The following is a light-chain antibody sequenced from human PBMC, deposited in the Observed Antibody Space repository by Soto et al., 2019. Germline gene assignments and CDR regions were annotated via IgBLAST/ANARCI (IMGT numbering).Light chain of an antibody. J-gene: IGKJ3*01. CDR1: QSVSTS. CDR2: DES. CDR3: LYGYDWRLVFT. Sequence: EIVMTQSPATLSLSPGERATLSCRASQSVSTSLALYQQKPGQAPRLLIYDESTRATVMPARFSGSGSGTVFTLAIGRLQCEDFATDYCLYGYDWRLVFTFGPGTKVDI. V-gene: IGKV3-15*01.